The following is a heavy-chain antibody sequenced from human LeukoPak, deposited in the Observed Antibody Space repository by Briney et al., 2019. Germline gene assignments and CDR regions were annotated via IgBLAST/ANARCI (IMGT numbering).Heavy chain of an antibody. V-gene: IGHV4-38-2*02. CDR2: IYHSGVT. J-gene: IGHJ4*02. CDR3: ATGAGGYYHYFDY. Sequence: PSETLSLTCTVSGYFISSGYYWGWIRQPPGKGPEWIGSIYHSGVTYYNPSLKSRVTISVDTSKNQFSLKLTSVTAADTAVYYCATGAGGYYHYFDYWGQGTLVTVSS. CDR1: GYFISSGYY. D-gene: IGHD3-22*01.